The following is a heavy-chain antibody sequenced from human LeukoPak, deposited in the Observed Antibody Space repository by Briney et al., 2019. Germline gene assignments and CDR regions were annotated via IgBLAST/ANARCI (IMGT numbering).Heavy chain of an antibody. CDR2: IYYSGST. CDR3: ARQRGYYYDSSMFDY. Sequence: SETLSLTCTVSGGSISSSSYYWGWIRQPPGKGLEWIGSIYYSGSTYYNPSLKSRVTISVDTSKNQFSLKLSSVTAADTAVYYCARQRGYYYDSSMFDYWGQGTLVTVSS. CDR1: GGSISSSSYY. V-gene: IGHV4-39*01. D-gene: IGHD3-22*01. J-gene: IGHJ4*02.